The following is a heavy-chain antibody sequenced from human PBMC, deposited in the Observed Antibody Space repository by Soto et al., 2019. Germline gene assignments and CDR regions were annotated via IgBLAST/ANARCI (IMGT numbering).Heavy chain of an antibody. CDR2: IYYSGST. J-gene: IGHJ5*02. V-gene: IGHV4-59*01. CDR1: GGSISSYY. D-gene: IGHD3-16*02. Sequence: SETLSLTCTVSGGSISSYYWSWIRQPPGKGLEWIGYIYYSGSTDYNPSLKSRVTISVDTSRNQFSLKLNSVTAADTAVYYCVKSGGGWRYWLAPRGQEIPVPAPS. CDR3: VKSGGGWRYWLAP.